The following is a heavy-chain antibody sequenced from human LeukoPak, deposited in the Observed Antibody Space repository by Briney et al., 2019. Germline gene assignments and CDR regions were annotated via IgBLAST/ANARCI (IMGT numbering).Heavy chain of an antibody. V-gene: IGHV3-53*01. CDR2: IYNTGAT. CDR3: ARIEWERLGRAFDI. CDR1: GFTVSDNY. Sequence: PGGSLRLSCAASGFTVSDNYMTWVRQAPGKGLEWVSSIYNTGATHYAESVKGRFTTSRDNSKNTLFLQMNSLRAEDMAVYYCARIEWERLGRAFDIWGQGTMVTVSS. J-gene: IGHJ3*02. D-gene: IGHD1-26*01.